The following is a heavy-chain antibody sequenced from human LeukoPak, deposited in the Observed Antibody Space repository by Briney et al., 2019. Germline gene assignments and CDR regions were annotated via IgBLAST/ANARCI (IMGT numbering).Heavy chain of an antibody. CDR2: ISYDGSNK. V-gene: IGHV3-30-3*01. D-gene: IGHD3-3*02. CDR1: GFTFSSYA. Sequence: GGSLRLSCAASGFTFSSYAMHWVRQAPGKGLEWVAVISYDGSNKYYADSVKGRFTISRDNSKNTLYLQMNSLRAEDTAVYYCGGSSIYWGQGTLVTVSS. J-gene: IGHJ4*02. CDR3: GGSSIY.